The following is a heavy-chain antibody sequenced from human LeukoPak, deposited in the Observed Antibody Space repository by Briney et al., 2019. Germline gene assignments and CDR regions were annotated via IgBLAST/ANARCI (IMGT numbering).Heavy chain of an antibody. Sequence: GASVKVSCKASGYTFTGYYMHWVRQAPGQGLEWMGWINPNSGGTNYAQKFQGRVTMTRDTSISTAYMELSRLRSDDTAVYYCARGDVTGITFYYYYYGMDVWGQGTTVTVSS. J-gene: IGHJ6*02. CDR2: INPNSGGT. V-gene: IGHV1-2*02. CDR3: ARGDVTGITFYYYYYGMDV. D-gene: IGHD1-7*01. CDR1: GYTFTGYY.